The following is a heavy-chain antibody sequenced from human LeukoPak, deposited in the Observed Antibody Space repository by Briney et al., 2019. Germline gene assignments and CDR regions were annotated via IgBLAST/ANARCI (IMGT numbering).Heavy chain of an antibody. CDR3: AKGIYGSGWSYFDY. J-gene: IGHJ4*01. Sequence: GGSLRLSCAASGFTFSNSAMSWVRQAPGKGLEWVSTLSGSGITTYYADSVKGRFTISRDNSKNTLYLQMNSLRAEDTAVYYCAKGIYGSGWSYFDYWGHGTLVTVSS. V-gene: IGHV3-23*01. D-gene: IGHD6-19*01. CDR2: LSGSGITT. CDR1: GFTFSNSA.